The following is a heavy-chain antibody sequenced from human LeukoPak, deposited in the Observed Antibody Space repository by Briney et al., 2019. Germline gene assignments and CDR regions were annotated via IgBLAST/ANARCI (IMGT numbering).Heavy chain of an antibody. J-gene: IGHJ4*02. D-gene: IGHD6-6*01. CDR1: GYTFTGYY. CDR2: INPNSGGT. Sequence: ASVKVSCKASGYTFTGYYMHWVRQAPGQGLEWMGWINPNSGGTNYAQKFQGRVTMTRDTSISTAYMELSRLRSDDTAVYYCARDQIAARRGQVAPNVIDYWGQGTLVTVSS. V-gene: IGHV1-2*02. CDR3: ARDQIAARRGQVAPNVIDY.